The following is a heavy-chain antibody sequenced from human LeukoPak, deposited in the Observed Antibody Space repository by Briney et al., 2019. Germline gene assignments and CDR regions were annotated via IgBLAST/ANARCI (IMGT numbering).Heavy chain of an antibody. V-gene: IGHV1-69*13. Sequence: SVTVSFTASGGTFRTYTFNWVRQAPGQGLEWMGGIITIHGTTNYAKKFEGRVTITADESTSTAYMELSSLRSEDTAVYYCARVYYYYDSSGILTLYFDYWGQGTLVTVSS. D-gene: IGHD3-22*01. CDR2: IITIHGTT. CDR1: GGTFRTYT. J-gene: IGHJ4*02. CDR3: ARVYYYYDSSGILTLYFDY.